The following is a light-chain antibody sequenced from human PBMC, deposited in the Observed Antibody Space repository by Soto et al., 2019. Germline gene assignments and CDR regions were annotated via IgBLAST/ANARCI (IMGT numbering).Light chain of an antibody. CDR1: QSISSW. CDR3: QQYNTYWT. CDR2: KAS. J-gene: IGKJ1*01. V-gene: IGKV1-5*03. Sequence: DIQMTQSPSTLSASVGDRVTITCRASQSISSWLAWYQQKPGKAPKLLIYKASSLESGVQSRFRGSGSGTEFTLTISSLQPDDFATYCCQQYNTYWTFGQGTKVEIK.